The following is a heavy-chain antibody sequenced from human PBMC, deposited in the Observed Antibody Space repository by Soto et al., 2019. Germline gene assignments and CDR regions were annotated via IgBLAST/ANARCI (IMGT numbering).Heavy chain of an antibody. CDR2: ISYDGSNK. V-gene: IGHV3-30*18. CDR1: GFTFSNYG. Sequence: GGSLRLSCAASGFTFSNYGMHWVRQAPGKGLEWVAVISYDGSNKYYADSVKGRFTISRDNSMNTQYLQMNTLRAEDTAVYYCAKVSRSWYSGCFDYWGQGTLVTGSS. J-gene: IGHJ4*02. D-gene: IGHD6-13*01. CDR3: AKVSRSWYSGCFDY.